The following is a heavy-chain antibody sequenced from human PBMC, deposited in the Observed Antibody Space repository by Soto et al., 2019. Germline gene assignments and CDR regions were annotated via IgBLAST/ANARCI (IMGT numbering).Heavy chain of an antibody. D-gene: IGHD4-17*01. CDR2: IYYSGST. V-gene: IGHV4-39*01. CDR1: GGSISSSSYY. Sequence: SETLSLTCTVSGGSISSSSYYWGWIRQPPGKGLEWIGSIYYSGSTYYNPSLKSRVTISVDTSKNQFSLKLSSVTAADTAVYYCARLGDYAPDYYYGMDVWGQGTTVTVSS. J-gene: IGHJ6*02. CDR3: ARLGDYAPDYYYGMDV.